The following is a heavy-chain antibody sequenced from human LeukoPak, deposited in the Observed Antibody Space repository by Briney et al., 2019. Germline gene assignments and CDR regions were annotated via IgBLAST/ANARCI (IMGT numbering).Heavy chain of an antibody. J-gene: IGHJ4*02. CDR3: ATQLLLDFDY. CDR1: GYTLSELS. D-gene: IGHD2-21*02. CDR2: FERQDGEV. Sequence: ASVEVSCKVSGYTLSELSMHWVRQAPGKGLEWMGGFERQDGEVIYSQKFRDRVTVTEDTSADTAYMELNSLRSEDTAVYYCATQLLLDFDYWGQGTLVTVSS. V-gene: IGHV1-24*01.